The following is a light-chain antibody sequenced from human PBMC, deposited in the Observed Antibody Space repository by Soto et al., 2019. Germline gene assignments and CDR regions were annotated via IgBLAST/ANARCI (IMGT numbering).Light chain of an antibody. CDR1: QGVGIY. J-gene: IGKJ4*02. CDR2: DAA. Sequence: VLTQSPSTLSLSPGERATLSCRASQGVGIYLAWYQQRPGQAPRLVIYDAAEMANGVPARFTGSGSGRDDIPTTSSREQEEGAAYYCQQRSNSPPGTFGGGTKVEIK. CDR3: QQRSNSPPGT. V-gene: IGKV3-11*02.